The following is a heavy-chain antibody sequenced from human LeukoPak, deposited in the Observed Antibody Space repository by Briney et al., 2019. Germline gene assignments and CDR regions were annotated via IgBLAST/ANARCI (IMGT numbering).Heavy chain of an antibody. CDR1: GGSIGSSTYY. CDR2: IYYSGST. D-gene: IGHD5-18*01. J-gene: IGHJ4*02. Sequence: SETLSLTCTVSGGSIGSSTYYWGWIRQPPGKGLEWIGSIYYSGSTYYNPSLNSRVTISVDTSKNQFSLRLSSVTAADTAVYYCARLRGYSYDDLGYWGQGTLVTVSS. V-gene: IGHV4-39*01. CDR3: ARLRGYSYDDLGY.